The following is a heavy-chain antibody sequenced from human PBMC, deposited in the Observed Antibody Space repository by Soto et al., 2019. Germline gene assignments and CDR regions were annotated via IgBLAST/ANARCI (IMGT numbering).Heavy chain of an antibody. CDR1: GFSFSNYD. CDR3: AKGPSWFSDY. D-gene: IGHD6-13*01. Sequence: GGSLRLSCAASGFSFSNYDMSWVRQAPGKGLEWVSSISGSGGTTYYADSVKGQFTISRDNSKNMLYLQMNSLRAEDTAVYYRAKGPSWFSDYWGQGTLVTVSS. J-gene: IGHJ4*02. V-gene: IGHV3-23*01. CDR2: ISGSGGTT.